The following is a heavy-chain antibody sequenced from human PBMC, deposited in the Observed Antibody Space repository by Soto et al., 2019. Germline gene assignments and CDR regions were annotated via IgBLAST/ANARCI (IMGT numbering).Heavy chain of an antibody. CDR3: ARVTVTYYDFWSGYDSDFDY. CDR2: ISAYNGNT. D-gene: IGHD3-3*01. Sequence: QVQLVQSGAEVKKPGASVKVSCKASGYTFTSYGISWVRQAPGQGLEWMGWISAYNGNTNYAQNLQGRVTMTTDTSTSTAYMELRSLRSDDTAVYYCARVTVTYYDFWSGYDSDFDYWGQGTLVTVSS. CDR1: GYTFTSYG. J-gene: IGHJ4*02. V-gene: IGHV1-18*01.